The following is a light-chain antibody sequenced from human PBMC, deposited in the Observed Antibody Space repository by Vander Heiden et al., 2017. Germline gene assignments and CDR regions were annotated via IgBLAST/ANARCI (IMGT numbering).Light chain of an antibody. J-gene: IGKJ1*01. Sequence: DIQMTQSPSTLSASIGDRVTITCRASQTVYTWVAWYQLKPVRAPKPLIYKASNLEAGVPSRFSGSRSGTEFSLTISSLQPDDFATYYCQHDNSFSGTFGQGTKVEIK. V-gene: IGKV1-5*03. CDR1: QTVYTW. CDR3: QHDNSFSGT. CDR2: KAS.